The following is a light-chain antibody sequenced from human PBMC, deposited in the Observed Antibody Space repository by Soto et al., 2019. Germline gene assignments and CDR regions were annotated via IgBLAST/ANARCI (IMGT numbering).Light chain of an antibody. CDR1: SSNIGSNH. J-gene: IGLJ2*01. V-gene: IGLV1-47*01. Sequence: QAVLTQPPSASGTPGQRVTISCSGSSSNIGSNHVYWYQQFPGMAPKLLMYRSDQRPTGVPDRFSGSRSGTSASLAISGLRSDDEADYYCSARDDILSCLVFGGGTKLTVL. CDR2: RSD. CDR3: SARDDILSCLV.